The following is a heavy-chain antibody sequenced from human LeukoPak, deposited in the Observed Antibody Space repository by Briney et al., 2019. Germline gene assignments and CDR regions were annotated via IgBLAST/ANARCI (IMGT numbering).Heavy chain of an antibody. CDR3: ARDEAVGSSGWYGVDY. J-gene: IGHJ4*02. CDR1: GYTFTSYY. D-gene: IGHD6-19*01. V-gene: IGHV1-46*01. CDR2: INPSGGST. Sequence: ASVKVSCKASGYTFTSYYMHWVRQAPAQGLEWMGIINPSGGSTSYAQTFQGRVTMTRDTSTSTVYMELSSLRSEDTAVYYCARDEAVGSSGWYGVDYWGQGTLVTVSS.